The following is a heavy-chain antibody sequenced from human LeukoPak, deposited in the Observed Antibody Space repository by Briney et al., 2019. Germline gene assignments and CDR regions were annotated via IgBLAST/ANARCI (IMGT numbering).Heavy chain of an antibody. CDR3: ARGGSSGTKTAAAGKSGY. D-gene: IGHD6-13*01. CDR2: INPNSGGT. Sequence: ASVKVSCKASGYTFTGYYMHGVRQAPGQGLEWMGRINPNSGGTNYAQKFQGRVTMTRDTSISTAYMELSRLRSDDTAVYYCARGGSSGTKTAAAGKSGYWGQGTLVTVSS. V-gene: IGHV1-2*06. CDR1: GYTFTGYY. J-gene: IGHJ4*02.